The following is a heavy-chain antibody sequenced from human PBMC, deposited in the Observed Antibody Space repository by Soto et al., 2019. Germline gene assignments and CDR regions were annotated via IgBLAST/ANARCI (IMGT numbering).Heavy chain of an antibody. V-gene: IGHV3-21*01. D-gene: IGHD4-17*01. Sequence: GGSLRLSCAASGFTFSSYSMNWVRQAPGKGLEWVSSISSSSSYIYYADSVKGRFTISRDNAKNSLYLQMNSLRAEDTAVYYCAREKPLALDYGRVPRQDYRGQGTLVTVSS. CDR3: AREKPLALDYGRVPRQDY. J-gene: IGHJ4*02. CDR1: GFTFSSYS. CDR2: ISSSSSYI.